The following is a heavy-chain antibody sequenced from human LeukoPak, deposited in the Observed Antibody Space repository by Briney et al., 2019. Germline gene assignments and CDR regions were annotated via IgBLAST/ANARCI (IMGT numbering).Heavy chain of an antibody. CDR3: ARATDYDFWSGYSPFDP. CDR2: ISSSSSTI. D-gene: IGHD3-3*01. J-gene: IGHJ5*02. V-gene: IGHV3-48*02. Sequence: PGGSLRLSCAASGFTFSSYSMNWVRQAPGKGLEWVSYISSSSSTIYYADSVKGRFTISRDNAKNSLYLQMNSLRDEDTAVYYCARATDYDFWSGYSPFDPWGQGTLVTVSS. CDR1: GFTFSSYS.